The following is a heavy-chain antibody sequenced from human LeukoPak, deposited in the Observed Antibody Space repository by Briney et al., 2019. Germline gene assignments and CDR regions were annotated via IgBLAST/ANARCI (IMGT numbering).Heavy chain of an antibody. CDR2: IYYSGST. V-gene: IGHV4-39*01. J-gene: IGHJ5*02. Sequence: SETLSLTCTVSGGSISSSSYYWGWIRQPPGKGLEWIGSIYYSGSTYYNPSLKSRVTISVDTSKNQFSLKLSSVTAADTAVYYCARCSYTMVRVTGWFDPRGQGTLVTVSS. CDR3: ARCSYTMVRVTGWFDP. CDR1: GGSISSSSYY. D-gene: IGHD3-10*01.